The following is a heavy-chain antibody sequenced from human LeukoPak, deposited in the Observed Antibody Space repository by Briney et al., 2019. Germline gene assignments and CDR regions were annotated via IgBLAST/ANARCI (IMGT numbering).Heavy chain of an antibody. J-gene: IGHJ3*02. D-gene: IGHD5-24*01. V-gene: IGHV3-21*01. CDR3: ARRWLQSYAFDI. CDR1: GFTFSSYG. Sequence: GGSLRLSCAASGFTFSSYGMHWVRQAPGKGLEWVSSISIGSNYIYYGDSVKGRFTISRDNAKKSLYLQMNSLRAEDTAVYYCARRWLQSYAFDIWGQGTMVTVSS. CDR2: ISIGSNYI.